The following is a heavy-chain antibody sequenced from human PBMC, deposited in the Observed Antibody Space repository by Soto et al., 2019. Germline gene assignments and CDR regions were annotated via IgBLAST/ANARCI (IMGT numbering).Heavy chain of an antibody. CDR1: GGSISSYY. J-gene: IGHJ5*02. Sequence: SETLSLTCTVSGGSISSYYWSWIRQPAGKGLEWIGRIYTSGSTNYNPSLKSRVTMSVDTSKNQFSLKLSSVTAADTAVYYCARDLRIGSGYSYGAFDPWGQGTLVTVSS. CDR2: IYTSGST. D-gene: IGHD5-18*01. CDR3: ARDLRIGSGYSYGAFDP. V-gene: IGHV4-4*07.